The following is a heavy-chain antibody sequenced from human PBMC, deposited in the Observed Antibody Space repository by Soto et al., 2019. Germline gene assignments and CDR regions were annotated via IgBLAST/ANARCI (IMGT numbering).Heavy chain of an antibody. CDR2: IYYSGST. D-gene: IGHD3-22*01. Sequence: PSETLSLTCTVSGGSISSYYWSWIRQPPGKGLEWVGYIYYSGSTYYNPSLKSRVTISVDTSKNQFSLKLSSVTAADTAVYYCARSTYYYDSSGYGMDVWGQGTTVTVSS. CDR3: ARSTYYYDSSGYGMDV. V-gene: IGHV4-59*06. CDR1: GGSISSYY. J-gene: IGHJ6*02.